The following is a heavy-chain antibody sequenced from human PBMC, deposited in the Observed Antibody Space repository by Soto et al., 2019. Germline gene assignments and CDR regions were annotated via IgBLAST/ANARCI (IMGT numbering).Heavy chain of an antibody. Sequence: SETLSLTCTVSGGSVSSGSYYWSWIRQPPGKGLEWIGYIYYSGSTNYNPSLKSRVTISVDTSKNQFSLKLSSVTAADTAVYYCARASRGQLVLHWGQGTLVTVSS. CDR1: GGSVSSGSYY. CDR3: ARASRGQLVLH. J-gene: IGHJ4*02. V-gene: IGHV4-61*01. D-gene: IGHD6-13*01. CDR2: IYYSGST.